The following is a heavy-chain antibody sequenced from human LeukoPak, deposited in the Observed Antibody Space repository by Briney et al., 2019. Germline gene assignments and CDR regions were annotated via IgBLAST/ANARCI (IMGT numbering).Heavy chain of an antibody. CDR3: ARGRDSGYDFGS. D-gene: IGHD5-12*01. CDR1: GFNVSTNY. Sequence: GGSLRLSCAACGFNVSTNYMGWVRQAPGQGLEWVSVIYSGGSTLYADSVKGRFTISRDNSKNTLYLHMNSLSAEDTAVYYCARGRDSGYDFGSWGQGSLVTVSS. J-gene: IGHJ4*02. V-gene: IGHV3-66*01. CDR2: IYSGGST.